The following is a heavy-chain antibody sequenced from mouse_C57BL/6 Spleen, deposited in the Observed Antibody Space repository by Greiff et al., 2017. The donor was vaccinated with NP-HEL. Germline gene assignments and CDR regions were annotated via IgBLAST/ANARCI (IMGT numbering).Heavy chain of an antibody. D-gene: IGHD2-1*01. CDR1: GYTFTSYW. J-gene: IGHJ4*01. CDR2: IDPSDSYT. V-gene: IGHV1-59*01. CDR3: ARVWGNYPYAMDY. Sequence: QVQLKQPGAELVRPGTSVKLSCKASGYTFTSYWMHWVKQRPGQGLEWIGVIDPSDSYTNYNQKFKGKATLTVDTSSSTAYMQLSSLTSEDSAVYYCARVWGNYPYAMDYWGQGTSVTVSS.